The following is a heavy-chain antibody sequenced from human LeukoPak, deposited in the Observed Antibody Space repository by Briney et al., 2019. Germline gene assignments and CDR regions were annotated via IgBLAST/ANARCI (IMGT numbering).Heavy chain of an antibody. V-gene: IGHV3-7*01. Sequence: GGSLRLSCAASGFTFSSYWMSWVRQAPGKGLEWVANIKYDGSEKYHVDSVKGRFTIFRDNAKNSLYLQMNSLRAEDTAVYYCARDHIAPGLLFDCWGQGTQVTVSS. CDR1: GFTFSSYW. D-gene: IGHD2-21*01. CDR3: ARDHIAPGLLFDC. J-gene: IGHJ4*02. CDR2: IKYDGSEK.